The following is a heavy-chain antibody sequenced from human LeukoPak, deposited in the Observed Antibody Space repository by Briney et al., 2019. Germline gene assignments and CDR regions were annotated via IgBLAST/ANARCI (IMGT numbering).Heavy chain of an antibody. CDR3: AIATGGCSSTSCYTAWVFDY. V-gene: IGHV1-2*02. J-gene: IGHJ4*02. CDR1: GYTFTDYF. Sequence: ASVKVSCQPSGYTFTDYFIHWVRQAPGQGLEWMGWINPNSGGTNYAQRFQGRVTMTRDTSISTAYMELSRLRSDDTAVYYCAIATGGCSSTSCYTAWVFDYWGQGTLVTVSS. CDR2: INPNSGGT. D-gene: IGHD2-2*02.